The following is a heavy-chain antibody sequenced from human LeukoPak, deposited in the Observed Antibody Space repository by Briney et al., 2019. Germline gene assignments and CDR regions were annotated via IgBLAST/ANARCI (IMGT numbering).Heavy chain of an antibody. Sequence: GGSLRLSCAASEFTFSSYAMSWVRQAPGKGLEWVSAISGSGGSTYYADSVKGRFTISRDNSKKTLYLQMNSLRAEDTAVYYCAKDPPGSSGWFDYWGQGTLVTVSS. CDR3: AKDPPGSSGWFDY. CDR2: ISGSGGST. D-gene: IGHD6-19*01. V-gene: IGHV3-23*01. J-gene: IGHJ4*02. CDR1: EFTFSSYA.